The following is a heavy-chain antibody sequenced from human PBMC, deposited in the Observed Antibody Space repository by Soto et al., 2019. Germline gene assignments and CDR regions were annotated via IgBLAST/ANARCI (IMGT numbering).Heavy chain of an antibody. CDR1: GFTFSSYS. Sequence: EVQLLESGGGLVQPGGSLRLSCAASGFTFSSYSMNWVRQAPGKGLEWVATVGGGGENTFYADSVKGRFTISRDDSQNRLYLPMNGLRAGDTAVYFCAKRDSGSGRSPPLINYWGQGTLVTVSS. D-gene: IGHD3-10*01. V-gene: IGHV3-23*01. CDR3: AKRDSGSGRSPPLINY. J-gene: IGHJ4*02. CDR2: VGGGGENT.